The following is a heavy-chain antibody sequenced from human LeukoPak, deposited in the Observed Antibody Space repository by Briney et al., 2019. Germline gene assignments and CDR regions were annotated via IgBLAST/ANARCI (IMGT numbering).Heavy chain of an antibody. Sequence: GGSLRLSCAASGFTFSSYKMNWVRQAPGKGLEWVSYISSSGSTIYYADSVKGRFTISRDNAKNSLYLQMNSLRAEDTAVYYCARGTYYDFWSGYHVGWFDPWGQGTLVTVSS. J-gene: IGHJ5*02. V-gene: IGHV3-48*03. CDR1: GFTFSSYK. CDR2: ISSSGSTI. D-gene: IGHD3-3*01. CDR3: ARGTYYDFWSGYHVGWFDP.